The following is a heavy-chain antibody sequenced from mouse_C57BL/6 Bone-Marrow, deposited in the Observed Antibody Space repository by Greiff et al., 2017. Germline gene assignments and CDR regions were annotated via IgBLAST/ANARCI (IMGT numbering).Heavy chain of an antibody. CDR1: GYTFTSYG. Sequence: VKLQQSGAELARPGASVKLSCKASGYTFTSYGISWVKQRTGQGLEWIGEIYPRSGNTYYNEKFKGKATLTADKSSSTAYMELRSLTSEDSAVYFGARENDSNYLSWFAYWGQGTLVTVSA. V-gene: IGHV1-81*01. D-gene: IGHD2-5*01. J-gene: IGHJ3*01. CDR3: ARENDSNYLSWFAY. CDR2: IYPRSGNT.